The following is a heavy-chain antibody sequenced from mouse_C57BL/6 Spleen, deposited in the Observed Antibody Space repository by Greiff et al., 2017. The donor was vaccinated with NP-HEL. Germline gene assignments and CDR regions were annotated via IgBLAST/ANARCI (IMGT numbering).Heavy chain of an antibody. J-gene: IGHJ4*01. V-gene: IGHV1-54*01. CDR1: GYAFTNYL. D-gene: IGHD2-4*01. Sequence: QVQLKQSGAELVRPGTSVKVSCKASGYAFTNYLIEWVKQRPGQGLEWIGVINPGSGGTNYNEKFKGKATLTADKSSSTAYMQLSSLPSEDSAVYFCARSYDYDGEDYAMDYWGQGTSVTVSS. CDR2: INPGSGGT. CDR3: ARSYDYDGEDYAMDY.